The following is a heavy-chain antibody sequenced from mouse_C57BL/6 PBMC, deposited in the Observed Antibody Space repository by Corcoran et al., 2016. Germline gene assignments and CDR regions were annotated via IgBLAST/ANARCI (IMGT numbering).Heavy chain of an antibody. J-gene: IGHJ2*01. D-gene: IGHD2-4*01. CDR2: INPYNGGT. V-gene: IGHV1-19*01. Sequence: EVQLQQSGPVLVKPGASVKMSCKASGYTFTDYYMNWVKQSHGKSLEWIGVINPYNGGTSYNQKFKGKATLTVDKSSSTAYMELNSLTSEDSAVYYCARALYDYVYYFDYWGQGTTLTVSS. CDR1: GYTFTDYY. CDR3: ARALYDYVYYFDY.